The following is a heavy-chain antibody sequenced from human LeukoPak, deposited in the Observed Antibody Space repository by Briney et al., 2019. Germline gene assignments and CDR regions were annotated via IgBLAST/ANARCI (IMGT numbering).Heavy chain of an antibody. CDR3: ARATRDRVARSRGYYYMDV. Sequence: GASVKVSCKASGYTFTSYGISWVRQAPGQGLEWMGWISAYNGNTNYAQKLQGRVTMTTDTSTSTAYMELRSLRSDDTAVYYCARATRDRVARSRGYYYMDVWGKGTTVTISS. V-gene: IGHV1-18*01. CDR2: ISAYNGNT. CDR1: GYTFTSYG. J-gene: IGHJ6*03. D-gene: IGHD3-10*01.